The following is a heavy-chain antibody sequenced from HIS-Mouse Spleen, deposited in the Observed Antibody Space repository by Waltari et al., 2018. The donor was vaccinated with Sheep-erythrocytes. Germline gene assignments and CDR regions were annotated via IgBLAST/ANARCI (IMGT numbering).Heavy chain of an antibody. D-gene: IGHD3-3*01. Sequence: VQPGGSLRLSCAASGFTFSSYWMSWVLQAPGKGLEWVANIKQGGSEKYYVDSVKGRFTISRDNAKNSLYLQMNSLRAEDTAVYYCARDLPGITIFGVVTTDAFDIWGQGTMVTVSS. J-gene: IGHJ3*02. CDR2: IKQGGSEK. CDR1: GFTFSSYW. V-gene: IGHV3-7*01. CDR3: ARDLPGITIFGVVTTDAFDI.